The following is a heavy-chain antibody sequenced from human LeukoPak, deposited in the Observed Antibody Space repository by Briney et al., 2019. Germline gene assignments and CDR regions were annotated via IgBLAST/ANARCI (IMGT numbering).Heavy chain of an antibody. CDR2: FNPNSGGT. V-gene: IGHV1-2*02. J-gene: IGHJ4*02. CDR3: AREYYDSSGYYLLD. D-gene: IGHD3-22*01. CDR1: GYTFTGYY. Sequence: ASVKVSCKASGYTFTGYYVHWVRQAPGQGLEWMGWFNPNSGGTNYAKKFEGRVTMTRDTSISTAYMELSRLRSDDTAVYYCAREYYDSSGYYLLDWGQGTLVTVSS.